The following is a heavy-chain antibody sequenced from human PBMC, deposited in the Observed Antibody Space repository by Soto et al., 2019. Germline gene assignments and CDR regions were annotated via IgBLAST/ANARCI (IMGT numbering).Heavy chain of an antibody. CDR1: GFTFSSYC. D-gene: IGHD3-22*01. Sequence: GGSLKLSCATSGFTFSSYCIHRVPPAPGKGLEWVAVISYDGSNKYYADSVKGRFTISRDNSKNTLYLQMNSLRAEDTAVYYCAKTPDSSGPGVTFDYWGQGTLVTVSS. CDR2: ISYDGSNK. V-gene: IGHV3-30*18. CDR3: AKTPDSSGPGVTFDY. J-gene: IGHJ4*02.